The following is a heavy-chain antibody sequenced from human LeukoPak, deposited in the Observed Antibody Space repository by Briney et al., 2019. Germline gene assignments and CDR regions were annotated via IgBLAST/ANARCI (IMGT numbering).Heavy chain of an antibody. CDR3: AREGRSSDRVYSSSIEQAFDY. Sequence: GASVKVSCKASGYTFTSYYMHWVRQAPGQGLEWMGIINPSGGSTSYAQKFQGRVTMTRDMSTSTVYMELSSLRSEDTAVYYCAREGRSSDRVYSSSIEQAFDYWGQGTLVTVSS. J-gene: IGHJ4*02. CDR2: INPSGGST. D-gene: IGHD6-6*01. CDR1: GYTFTSYY. V-gene: IGHV1-46*01.